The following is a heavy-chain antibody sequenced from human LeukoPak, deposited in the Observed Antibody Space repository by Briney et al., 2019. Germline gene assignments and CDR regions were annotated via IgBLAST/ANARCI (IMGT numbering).Heavy chain of an antibody. CDR2: IYTSGST. V-gene: IGHV4-4*09. CDR1: GGSISSYY. D-gene: IGHD2-2*01. CDR3: ARRPHPYCSSTSCYRWGAFDI. J-gene: IGHJ3*02. Sequence: SETLSLTCTVSGGSISSYYWSWIRQPPGKGLEWIGYIYTSGSTNYNPSLKSRVTISVDTSKNQFSLKLSSVTAADTAVYYCARRPHPYCSSTSCYRWGAFDIWGQGTMVTVSS.